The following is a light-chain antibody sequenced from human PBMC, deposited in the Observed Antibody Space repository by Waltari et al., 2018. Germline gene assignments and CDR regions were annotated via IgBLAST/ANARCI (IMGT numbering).Light chain of an antibody. CDR1: QTIPRY. J-gene: IGKJ3*01. Sequence: DIQMTQSPSSLSASVGDRVTITCRASQTIPRYLNWYQQKPGKAPKLLIYGISNLHSGVPSRFSGSGSGTDFTLTISSLQPEDFATYYCQQSYSTPFTFGPGTKVDIK. CDR3: QQSYSTPFT. V-gene: IGKV1-39*01. CDR2: GIS.